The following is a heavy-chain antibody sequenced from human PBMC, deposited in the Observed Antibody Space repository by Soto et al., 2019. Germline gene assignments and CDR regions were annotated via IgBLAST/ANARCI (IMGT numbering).Heavy chain of an antibody. D-gene: IGHD3-10*01. V-gene: IGHV4-31*03. CDR2: IYYSGST. CDR1: GGSISSGGYY. CDR3: ARGMMVRGVIMFPFGDGNFDP. J-gene: IGHJ5*02. Sequence: SETLSLTCTVSGGSISSGGYYWSWIRQHPGKGLEWIGYIYYSGSTYYNPSLKSRVTISVDTSKNQFSLKLSSVTAADTAVYYCARGMMVRGVIMFPFGDGNFDPWGQGTLVTVSS.